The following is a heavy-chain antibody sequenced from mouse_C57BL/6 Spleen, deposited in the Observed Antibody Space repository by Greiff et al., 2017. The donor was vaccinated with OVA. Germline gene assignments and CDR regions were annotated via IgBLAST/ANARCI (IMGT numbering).Heavy chain of an antibody. D-gene: IGHD2-4*01. CDR2: INPSNGGT. CDR1: GYTFTSYW. Sequence: VQLQQSGTELVKPGASVKLSCKASGYTFTSYWMHWVKQRPGQGLEWIGNINPSNGGTNYNEKFKSKATLTVDKSSSTAYMQLSSLTSEDSAVYYCAGDGYDYDVAMDYWGQGTSVTVSS. CDR3: AGDGYDYDVAMDY. J-gene: IGHJ4*01. V-gene: IGHV1-53*01.